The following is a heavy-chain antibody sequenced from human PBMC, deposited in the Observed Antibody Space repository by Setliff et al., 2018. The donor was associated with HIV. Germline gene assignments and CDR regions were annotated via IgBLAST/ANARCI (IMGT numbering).Heavy chain of an antibody. CDR3: ARVPTSSWYVTTQRTKEYFHH. CDR2: IYYRGTT. Sequence: PSETLSLTCTVSGGSRSSRSYYWGWIRQPPGKGLEWIGSIYYRGTTYYNPSLKSRVTILEDTSRNQFSLRLSSVTAADTAIYYCARVPTSSWYVTTQRTKEYFHHWGQGTLVTVSS. D-gene: IGHD6-13*01. V-gene: IGHV4-39*07. J-gene: IGHJ1*01. CDR1: GGSRSSRSYY.